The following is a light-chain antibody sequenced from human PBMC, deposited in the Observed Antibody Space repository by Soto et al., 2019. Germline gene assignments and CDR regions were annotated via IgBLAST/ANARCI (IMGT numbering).Light chain of an antibody. J-gene: IGKJ1*01. Sequence: DFQVTQSPSSLSASVGDIVTTTCRASQSISTYLNWYQQKPGKAPKLLIYAASTLQSGVTSRFTGSGSGTAFRLSISSLQTEAFATYYFQKSYTTHPTLGQGTKVDI. V-gene: IGKV1-39*01. CDR3: QKSYTTHPT. CDR2: AAS. CDR1: QSISTY.